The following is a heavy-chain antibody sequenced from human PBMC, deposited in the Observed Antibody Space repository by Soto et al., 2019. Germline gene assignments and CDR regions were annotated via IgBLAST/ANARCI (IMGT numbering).Heavy chain of an antibody. CDR2: ISGSGGST. D-gene: IGHD3-10*01. CDR1: GFTFSSYA. CDR3: AKARFEVRGPETDY. J-gene: IGHJ4*02. V-gene: IGHV3-23*01. Sequence: GGSLRLSCAASGFTFSSYAMSWVRQAPGKGLEWVSAISGSGGSTYYADSVKGRFTISRDNSKNTLYLQMNSLRAEDTAVYYCAKARFEVRGPETDYWGQGTLVTVSS.